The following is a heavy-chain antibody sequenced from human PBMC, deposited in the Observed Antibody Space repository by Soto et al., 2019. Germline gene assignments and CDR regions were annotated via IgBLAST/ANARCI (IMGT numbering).Heavy chain of an antibody. CDR2: ISYDGSNK. V-gene: IGHV3-30-3*01. Sequence: QVQLVESGGGVVQPGRSLRLSCAASGFTFSSYAMHWVRQAPGKGLEWVAVISYDGSNKYYADSAKGRFTISRDNSKNTLYLQMNSLRAEDTAVYYCARDESYDFWSGYSTFDYWGQGTLVTVSS. CDR1: GFTFSSYA. CDR3: ARDESYDFWSGYSTFDY. J-gene: IGHJ4*02. D-gene: IGHD3-3*01.